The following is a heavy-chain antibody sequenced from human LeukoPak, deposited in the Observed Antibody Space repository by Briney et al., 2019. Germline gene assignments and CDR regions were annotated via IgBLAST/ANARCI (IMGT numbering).Heavy chain of an antibody. CDR1: GGSISSYY. CDR2: IYYSGST. D-gene: IGHD6-19*01. CDR3: ARWYSSGWAFDY. J-gene: IGHJ4*02. Sequence: SETLSLTCTVSGGSISSYYWSWIRQPPGKGLEWIGYIYYSGSTYYNPSLKSRVTISVDTSKNQFSLKLSSVTAADTAVYYCARWYSSGWAFDYWGQGTLVTVSS. V-gene: IGHV4-59*06.